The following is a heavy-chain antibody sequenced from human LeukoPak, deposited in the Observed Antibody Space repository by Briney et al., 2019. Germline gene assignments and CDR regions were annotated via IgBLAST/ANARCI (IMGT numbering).Heavy chain of an antibody. Sequence: SETLSLTCTVSGGSIINYYWSWIRQSAGTGLEWVGRIYITGGTNYNPSLQSRLSMSVDTSKNQFSLRLTSVSAADTAVYYCARLKYYDSTGYSPGYYMDVWGKGITVTVSS. D-gene: IGHD3-22*01. CDR2: IYITGGT. V-gene: IGHV4-4*07. J-gene: IGHJ6*03. CDR3: ARLKYYDSTGYSPGYYMDV. CDR1: GGSIINYY.